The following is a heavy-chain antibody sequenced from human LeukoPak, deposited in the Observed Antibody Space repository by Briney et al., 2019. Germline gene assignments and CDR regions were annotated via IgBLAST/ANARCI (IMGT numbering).Heavy chain of an antibody. CDR1: GFTFDDYA. V-gene: IGHV3-43*02. D-gene: IGHD3-16*01. J-gene: IGHJ6*02. CDR3: AGGDSAYYYYYGMDV. CDR2: ISGDGGST. Sequence: GGSLRLSCAASGFTFDDYAMHWVRQAPGKGPEWVSLISGDGGSTYYADSVKGRFTISRDNSKNSLYLQMNSLRTEDTALYYCAGGDSAYYYYYGMDVWGQGTTVTVSS.